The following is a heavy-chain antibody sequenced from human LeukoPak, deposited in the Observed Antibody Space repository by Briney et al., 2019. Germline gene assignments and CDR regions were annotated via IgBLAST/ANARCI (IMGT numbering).Heavy chain of an antibody. J-gene: IGHJ4*02. Sequence: ASVKVSCKASGYTFTGYYMHWVRQAPGQGLEWMGWINPNSGGTNYAQKFQGWVTMTRDTSISTAYMELSRLRSDDTAVYYCACSGYYYGPLDYWGQGTLVTVSS. V-gene: IGHV1-2*04. CDR2: INPNSGGT. CDR3: ACSGYYYGPLDY. D-gene: IGHD3-22*01. CDR1: GYTFTGYY.